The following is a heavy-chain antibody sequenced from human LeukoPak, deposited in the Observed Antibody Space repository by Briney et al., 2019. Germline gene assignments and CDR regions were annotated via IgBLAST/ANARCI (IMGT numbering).Heavy chain of an antibody. Sequence: SETLSLTCTVSGGSVSTYYWSWIRQPAGKGLEWIGHIYTSGNTNYNPSLKSRVTMSVDTSKNQFSLNLRSMKASDAAVYYCARAFCVGDCFVLHIYFDSWGLGTLVTVSS. J-gene: IGHJ4*02. CDR1: GGSVSTYY. V-gene: IGHV4-4*07. CDR3: ARAFCVGDCFVLHIYFDS. D-gene: IGHD2-21*02. CDR2: IYTSGNT.